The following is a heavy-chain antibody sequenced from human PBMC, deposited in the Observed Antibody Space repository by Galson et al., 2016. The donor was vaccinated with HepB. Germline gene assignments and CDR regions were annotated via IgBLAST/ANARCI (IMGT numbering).Heavy chain of an antibody. CDR3: ARENSSGWFWDYYYYGMDV. J-gene: IGHJ6*02. D-gene: IGHD6-19*01. CDR2: IKQDGSEK. Sequence: SLRLSCAASGFTFSNYWMSWVRQAPGKGLEWVANIKQDGSEKYYVDSVKGRFTISRDNAKNSLYLQMTSLSAEDTAVYYCARENSSGWFWDYYYYGMDVWGQGTTVSVSS. CDR1: GFTFSNYW. V-gene: IGHV3-7*03.